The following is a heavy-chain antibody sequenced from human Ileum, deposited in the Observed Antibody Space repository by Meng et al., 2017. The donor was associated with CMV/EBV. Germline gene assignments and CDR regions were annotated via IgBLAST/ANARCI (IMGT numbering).Heavy chain of an antibody. Sequence: GGSLRLSCAASGFTFDSYWMHWVRQAPGKGLEWVSAISGSGGSTYYADSVKGRFTISRDNSKNTLYLQMNSLRAEDTAVYYCAKCPGYCSSTSCRYYYYYGMDVWGQGTTVTASS. V-gene: IGHV3-23*01. CDR3: AKCPGYCSSTSCRYYYYYGMDV. J-gene: IGHJ6*02. CDR2: ISGSGGST. D-gene: IGHD2-2*01. CDR1: GFTFDSYW.